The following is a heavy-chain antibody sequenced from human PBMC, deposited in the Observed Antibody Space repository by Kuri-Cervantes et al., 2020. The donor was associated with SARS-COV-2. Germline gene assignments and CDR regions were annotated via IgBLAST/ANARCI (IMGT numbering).Heavy chain of an antibody. CDR2: ISYDGSNK. Sequence: GGSLRLSCAASGFTFSSYGMHWVRQAPGKGLEWVAVISYDGSNKYYADSVKGRFTISRDNSKNPLYLQMNSLRAEDTAVYYCAKMYDFWSGYYFPKGADYWGQGTLVTVSS. V-gene: IGHV3-30*18. D-gene: IGHD3-3*01. J-gene: IGHJ4*02. CDR1: GFTFSSYG. CDR3: AKMYDFWSGYYFPKGADY.